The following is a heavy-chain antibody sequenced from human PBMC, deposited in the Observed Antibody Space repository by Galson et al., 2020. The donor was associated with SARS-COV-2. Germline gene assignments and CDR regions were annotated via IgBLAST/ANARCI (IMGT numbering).Heavy chain of an antibody. J-gene: IGHJ4*02. V-gene: IGHV1-2*02. CDR2: INPNSGGT. CDR3: ARVPGWLRFLFDY. Sequence: ASVKVSCKASGYTFTGYYMPWVRQAPGQGLEWMGWINPNSGGTNYAQKFQGRVTMTRDTSISTAYMELSRLRSDDTAVYYCARVPGWLRFLFDYWGQGTLVTVSS. CDR1: GYTFTGYY. D-gene: IGHD5-12*01.